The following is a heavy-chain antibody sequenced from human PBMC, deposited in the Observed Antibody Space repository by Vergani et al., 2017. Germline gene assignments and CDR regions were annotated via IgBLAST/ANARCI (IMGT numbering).Heavy chain of an antibody. CDR2: IYPNGNG. Sequence: QVHLQESGPGVVKPSDTLSLTCTVSGGSMSDFYWTWIRQPAGRDLEWIGRIYPNGNGNYNESLRSRLTMSIDTSRSQFSLSFSSVTAADTAVYYCASGNCGVSCPKYNWLAPWGRGILVTVSS. D-gene: IGHD2-21*01. CDR1: GGSMSDFY. J-gene: IGHJ5*02. V-gene: IGHV4-4*07. CDR3: ASGNCGVSCPKYNWLAP.